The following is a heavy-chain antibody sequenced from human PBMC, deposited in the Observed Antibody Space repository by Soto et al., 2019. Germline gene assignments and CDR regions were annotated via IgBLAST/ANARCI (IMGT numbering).Heavy chain of an antibody. V-gene: IGHV3-30-3*01. D-gene: IGHD5-18*01. Sequence: QPGGSLRLSCAASGFTFSSYAMHWVRQAPGKGLEWVAVISYDGSNKYYADSVKGRFTISRDNSKNTLYLQMNSLRAEDTAVYYCARERVYSYGRGAYYYYGMDVWGQGTTVTVSS. CDR3: ARERVYSYGRGAYYYYGMDV. CDR2: ISYDGSNK. J-gene: IGHJ6*02. CDR1: GFTFSSYA.